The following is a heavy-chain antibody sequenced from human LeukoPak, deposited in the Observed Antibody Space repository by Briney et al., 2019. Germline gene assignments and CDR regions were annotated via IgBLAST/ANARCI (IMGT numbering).Heavy chain of an antibody. J-gene: IGHJ3*02. CDR1: GYTFTGYY. Sequence: ASVKVSCKASGYTFTGYYVHWVRQAPGQGLEWMGWINPNSGGTNYAQKFQGRVTMTRDTSISTAYMELSRLRSEDTAVYYCARGSNYPTNDAFDIWGQGTMVTVSS. CDR3: ARGSNYPTNDAFDI. V-gene: IGHV1-2*02. CDR2: INPNSGGT. D-gene: IGHD4-11*01.